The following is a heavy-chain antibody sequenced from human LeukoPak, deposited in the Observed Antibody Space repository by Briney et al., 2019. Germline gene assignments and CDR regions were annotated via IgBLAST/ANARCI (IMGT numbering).Heavy chain of an antibody. Sequence: PSETLSLTCTVSGDSISSTNYYWGWIRQPPGKGLEWIGSIYYSGNTYYNASLKSQVSISIDTSKNQFSLRLSSVTAADTAVYYCARAGGATENWFDPWGQGTLVTVSS. CDR1: GDSISSTNYY. D-gene: IGHD1-26*01. V-gene: IGHV4-39*07. CDR2: IYYSGNT. J-gene: IGHJ5*02. CDR3: ARAGGATENWFDP.